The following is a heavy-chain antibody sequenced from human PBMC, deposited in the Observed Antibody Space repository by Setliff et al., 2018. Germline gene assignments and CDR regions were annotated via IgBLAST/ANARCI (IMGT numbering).Heavy chain of an antibody. CDR2: ISGSGTYT. CDR1: GFTFSNFG. D-gene: IGHD1-1*01. J-gene: IGHJ4*02. CDR3: ARHNTNLQPNDY. V-gene: IGHV3-21*01. Sequence: PGGSLRLSCAASGFTFSNFGMNWVRQAPGKGLEWVSSISGSGTYTHTADSVKGRFTISRDNAKNSLYLQMNSLRAEDTAVYFCARHNTNLQPNDYWGQGTLVTVSS.